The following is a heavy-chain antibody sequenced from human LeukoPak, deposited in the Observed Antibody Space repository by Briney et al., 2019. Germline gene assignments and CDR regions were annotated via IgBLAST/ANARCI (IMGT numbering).Heavy chain of an antibody. Sequence: PGRSLRLSCAASGFTFDDYAMHWVRQAPGKGLEWVSGISWNSGSIGYAVSVKGRFTISRDNAKNSLYLQMNSLRAEDTALYYCAARRVGRYYFDYWGQGTLVTVSS. D-gene: IGHD2-15*01. J-gene: IGHJ4*02. CDR2: ISWNSGSI. CDR1: GFTFDDYA. V-gene: IGHV3-9*01. CDR3: AARRVGRYYFDY.